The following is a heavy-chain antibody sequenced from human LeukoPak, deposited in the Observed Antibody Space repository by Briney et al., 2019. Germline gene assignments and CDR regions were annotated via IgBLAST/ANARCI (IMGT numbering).Heavy chain of an antibody. CDR1: GXTFTNHC. V-gene: IGHV5-10-1*01. J-gene: IGHJ4*02. Sequence: RGESLKISFKGSGXTFTNHCISWVRQMPGKGLEWMGKIDPSDSYTNYSPSFQGHVTISADKSISTAYLQWSSLKASDTAMYYCARAPDSDSGYDYFDYWGQGTLVTVS. D-gene: IGHD5-12*01. CDR3: ARAPDSDSGYDYFDY. CDR2: IDPSDSYT.